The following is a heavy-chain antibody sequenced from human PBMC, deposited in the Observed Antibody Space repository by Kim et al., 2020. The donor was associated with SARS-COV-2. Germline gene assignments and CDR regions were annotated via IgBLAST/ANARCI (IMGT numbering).Heavy chain of an antibody. CDR1: GYTFTSYA. CDR3: ARGLLPPRKTDY. CDR2: INAGNGNT. Sequence: ASVKVSCKASGYTFTSYAMHWVRQAPGQRLEWMGWINAGNGNTKYSQKFQGRVTITRDTSASTAYMELSSLRSEDTAVYYCARGLLPPRKTDYWGQGTLVTVSS. V-gene: IGHV1-3*01. J-gene: IGHJ4*02. D-gene: IGHD3-22*01.